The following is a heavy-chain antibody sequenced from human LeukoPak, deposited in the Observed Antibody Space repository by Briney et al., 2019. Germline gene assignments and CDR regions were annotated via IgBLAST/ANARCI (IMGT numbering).Heavy chain of an antibody. V-gene: IGHV3-23*01. CDR3: ALDREYQLPRDDY. CDR2: ISGSGGST. Sequence: PGGSLRLSCAASGFTFSSYAMSWVRQAPGKGLEWVSAISGSGGSTYYADSVKGRFTIFRDNPKNTLYLQMNSLRAEDTAVYYCALDREYQLPRDDYWGQGTLVTVSS. D-gene: IGHD2-2*01. J-gene: IGHJ4*02. CDR1: GFTFSSYA.